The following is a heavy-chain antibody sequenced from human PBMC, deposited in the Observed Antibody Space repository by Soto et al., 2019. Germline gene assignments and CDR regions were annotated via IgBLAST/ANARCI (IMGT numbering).Heavy chain of an antibody. J-gene: IGHJ5*02. Sequence: GGSLRLSCAASGFTFGSFTMDWVRQAPGKGLEWVSTISSNSAYIYYTDALRGRFTISRDNAKNSLHLQMNSLRAEDTAVYYCTRDVSRDSSARGWFDPWGPGTLVTVSS. CDR3: TRDVSRDSSARGWFDP. CDR2: ISSNSAYI. CDR1: GFTFGSFT. V-gene: IGHV3-21*01. D-gene: IGHD6-13*01.